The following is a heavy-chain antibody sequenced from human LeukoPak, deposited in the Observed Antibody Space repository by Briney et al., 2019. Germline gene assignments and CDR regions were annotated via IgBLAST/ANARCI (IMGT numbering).Heavy chain of an antibody. CDR2: IYPGDSDT. CDR1: GYSFTSYW. CDR3: ARPGLGYCSSTSCFSGFDY. Sequence: GESLKISCKGSGYSFTSYWIGWVRQMPGKGLEWMGIIYPGDSDTRYSPSFQGQVTISADKSISTAYLQWSSLKASDTAMYYCARPGLGYCSSTSCFSGFDYWGQGTLVTVSS. D-gene: IGHD2-2*01. V-gene: IGHV5-51*01. J-gene: IGHJ4*02.